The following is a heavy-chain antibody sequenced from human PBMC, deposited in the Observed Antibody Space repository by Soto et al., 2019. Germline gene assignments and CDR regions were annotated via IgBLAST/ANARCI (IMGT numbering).Heavy chain of an antibody. Sequence: QVQLVESGGGVVQPGRSLRLSCAASGFTFSSYSMHWVRQAPGKGLEWVAVISSDESNKYSADFVKGRFTISRDNSKNTLYLQMNSLRVADTAMYYCACGYWLDYWGQGTLVTVSS. V-gene: IGHV3-30*03. D-gene: IGHD3-22*01. CDR1: GFTFSSYS. J-gene: IGHJ4*02. CDR3: ACGYWLDY. CDR2: ISSDESNK.